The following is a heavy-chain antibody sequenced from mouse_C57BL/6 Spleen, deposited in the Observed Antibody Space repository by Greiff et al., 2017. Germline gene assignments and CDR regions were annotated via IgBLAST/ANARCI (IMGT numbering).Heavy chain of an antibody. CDR3: ARENSNYYFDY. J-gene: IGHJ2*01. CDR1: GFTFSSYA. CDR2: ISDGGSYT. V-gene: IGHV5-4*01. Sequence: EVKVEESGGGLVKPGGSLKLSCAASGFTFSSYAMSWVRQTPEKRLEWVATISDGGSYTYYPDNVKGRFTISRDNAKNNLYLQMSHLKSEDTAMYYCARENSNYYFDYWGQGTTLTVSS. D-gene: IGHD2-5*01.